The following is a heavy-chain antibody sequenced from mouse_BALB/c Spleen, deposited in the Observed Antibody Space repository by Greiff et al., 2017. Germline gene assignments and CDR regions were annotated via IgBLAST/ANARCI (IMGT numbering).Heavy chain of an antibody. CDR3: ARDELRRDYAMDY. CDR1: GFTFSDYY. CDR2: ISDGGSYT. Sequence: EVQLVESGGGLVKPGGSLKLSCAASGFTFSDYYMYWVRQTPEKRLEWVATISDGGSYTYYPDSVKGRFTISRDNAKNNLYLQMSSLKSEDTAMYYCARDELRRDYAMDYWGQGTSVTVSS. V-gene: IGHV5-4*02. D-gene: IGHD2-12*01. J-gene: IGHJ4*01.